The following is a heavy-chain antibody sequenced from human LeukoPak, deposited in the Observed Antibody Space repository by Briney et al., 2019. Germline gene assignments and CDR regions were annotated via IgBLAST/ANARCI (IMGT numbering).Heavy chain of an antibody. CDR3: ARAQDFSDSSGPNYLDF. CDR2: FSHRGGS. J-gene: IGHJ4*02. CDR1: GYSLSSGFF. V-gene: IGHV4-38-2*02. Sequence: PSETLSLTCTVSGYSLSSGFFCDWIRQSPGKGLEWIGSFSHRGGSYHNPSLKSRVTISVDTSKNQFSLKLLSVTAADTAVYYCARAQDFSDSSGPNYLDFWGQGILVTVSS. D-gene: IGHD3-22*01.